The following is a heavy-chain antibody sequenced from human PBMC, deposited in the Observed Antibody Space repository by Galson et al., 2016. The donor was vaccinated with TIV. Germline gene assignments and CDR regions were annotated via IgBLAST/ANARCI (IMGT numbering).Heavy chain of an antibody. CDR1: GDTFSSFS. CDR2: IIPMLGRA. D-gene: IGHD6-19*01. Sequence: SVKVSCKASGDTFSSFSIIWVRQAPGQGLEWMGRIIPMLGRADYAQKFQGRVTITADISTNTAYMELNSLRSDDAAVYYCARPSSSCRGCSYYYYMDVWGKGTTVTVSS. J-gene: IGHJ6*03. CDR3: ARPSSSCRGCSYYYYMDV. V-gene: IGHV1-69*02.